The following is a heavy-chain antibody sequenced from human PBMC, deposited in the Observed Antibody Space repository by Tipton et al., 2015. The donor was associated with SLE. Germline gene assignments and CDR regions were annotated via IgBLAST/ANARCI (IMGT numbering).Heavy chain of an antibody. CDR3: ATRIASHRGQFFHH. V-gene: IGHV1-69*01. CDR2: IIPIFGTA. D-gene: IGHD2-15*01. CDR1: GGTFSSYA. Sequence: QVQLVQSGAEVKKPGSSVKVSCKASGGTFSSYAISWVRQAPGQGLEWMGGIIPIFGTANYAQKFQGRVTINTDESTNTAYMELSSLRSDDTAVYYCATRIASHRGQFFHHWGQGTLVIVSS. J-gene: IGHJ1*01.